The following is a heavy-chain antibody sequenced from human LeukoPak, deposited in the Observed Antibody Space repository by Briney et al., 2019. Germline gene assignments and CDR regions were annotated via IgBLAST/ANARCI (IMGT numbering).Heavy chain of an antibody. CDR1: GGSISSSSYY. CDR3: ARRALSYYGMDV. Sequence: SETLSLTCTVSGGSISSSSYYWGWIRQPPGKGLEWIGSIYYSGSTYYNPSLKSRVTISVDTSKNQFSLKLSSVTAADTAVYYCARRALSYYGMDVWGQGTTVTVSS. J-gene: IGHJ6*02. V-gene: IGHV4-39*07. CDR2: IYYSGST.